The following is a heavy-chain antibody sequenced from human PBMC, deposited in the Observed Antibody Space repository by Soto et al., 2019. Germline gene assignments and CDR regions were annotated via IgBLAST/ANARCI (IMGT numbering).Heavy chain of an antibody. CDR3: GCNHAGGSSSSLSFFDY. Sequence: PVKVFCKASGYTFTSYYMHWVRQEPGKGLEWMGIINPSGGSTSYAQKFQGRVTMTRGTSTSPVYMELSSLSSEDTAVFYCGCNHAGGSSSSLSFFDYWGKRPLGTASS. V-gene: IGHV1-46*01. CDR1: GYTFTSYY. D-gene: IGHD6-13*01. CDR2: INPSGGST. J-gene: IGHJ4*02.